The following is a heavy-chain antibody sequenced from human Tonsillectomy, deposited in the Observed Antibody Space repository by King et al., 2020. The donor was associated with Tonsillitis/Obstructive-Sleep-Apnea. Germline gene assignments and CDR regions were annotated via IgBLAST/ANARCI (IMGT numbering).Heavy chain of an antibody. J-gene: IGHJ3*02. CDR1: GFTFSNAW. CDR2: IKSKTDGGTT. CDR3: PASGDSEYYDYIWGSYRKDAFDI. V-gene: IGHV3-15*01. D-gene: IGHD3-16*02. Sequence: DVQLVESGGGLVKPGGSLRLSCAASGFTFSNAWMSWVRQAPGKGLEWVGRIKSKTDGGTTDYAAPVKGRFTISRDDSKNTLYLQMNSLETEDTAVYYCPASGDSEYYDYIWGSYRKDAFDIWGQGTMVTVSS.